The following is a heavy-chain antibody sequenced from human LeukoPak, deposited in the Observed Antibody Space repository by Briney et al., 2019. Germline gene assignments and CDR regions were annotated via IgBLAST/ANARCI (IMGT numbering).Heavy chain of an antibody. V-gene: IGHV3-7*01. D-gene: IGHD3-10*01. CDR1: EFTFLQYW. CDR3: ARSGRGVYSFYFYMDG. CDR2: KKHDRSEKEDGSES. Sequence: GGSLRLSCASSEFTFLQYWMSWVRQAAGKGLAWVANKKHDRSEKEDGSESNDVEPVKGRITISRHNVNNSLYLQMNSQSSEVPAVYYCARSGRGVYSFYFYMDGWGKGTTVTVSS. J-gene: IGHJ6*03.